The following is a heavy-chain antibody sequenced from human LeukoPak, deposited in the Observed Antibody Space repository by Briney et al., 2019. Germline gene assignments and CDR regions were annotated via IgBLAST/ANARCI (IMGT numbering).Heavy chain of an antibody. V-gene: IGHV1-18*01. CDR2: IIAYNDYT. Sequence: GSLKVSCKASVYTSLSEGISSGRQAPGQGGGWRGGIIAYNDYTNSGQNLQGRVTLTTDTSTSTAYMKLGCLRSDDTAVYYCARYGRSNWLDAFDIWGQGTMVTVSS. D-gene: IGHD4-11*01. CDR3: ARYGRSNWLDAFDI. CDR1: VYTSLSEG. J-gene: IGHJ3*02.